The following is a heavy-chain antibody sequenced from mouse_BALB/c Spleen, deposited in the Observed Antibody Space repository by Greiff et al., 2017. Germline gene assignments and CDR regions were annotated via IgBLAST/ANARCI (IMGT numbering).Heavy chain of an antibody. J-gene: IGHJ2*01. CDR1: GYTFTSYY. CDR2: INPSNGGT. V-gene: IGHV1S81*02. D-gene: IGHD2-14*01. CDR3: TRSEVRRGYYVDY. Sequence: QVQLQQSGAELVKPGASVKLSCKASGYTFTSYYMYWVKQRPGQGLEWIGEINPSNGGTNFNEKFKSKATLTVDKSSSTAYMQLSSLTSEDSAVYYCTRSEVRRGYYVDYWGQGTTLTVSS.